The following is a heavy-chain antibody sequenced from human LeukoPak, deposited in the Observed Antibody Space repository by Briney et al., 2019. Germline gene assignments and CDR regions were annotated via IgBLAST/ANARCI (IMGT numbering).Heavy chain of an antibody. Sequence: PSETLSLTCAVYGGSFSGYYWGWIRQPPGKGLEWIGSIYHSGSTYYNPSLKSRVTISVDTSKNQFSLKLSSVTAADTAVYYCARVGDGDYVGWFDPWGQGTLLTVSS. CDR1: GGSFSGYY. J-gene: IGHJ5*02. D-gene: IGHD4-17*01. V-gene: IGHV4-38-2*01. CDR2: IYHSGST. CDR3: ARVGDGDYVGWFDP.